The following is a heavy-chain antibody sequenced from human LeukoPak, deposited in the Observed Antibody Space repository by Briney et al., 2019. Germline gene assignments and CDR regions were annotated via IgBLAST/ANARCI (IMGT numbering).Heavy chain of an antibody. V-gene: IGHV1-18*01. D-gene: IGHD3-10*01. CDR2: ISAYNGNT. Sequence: GASVKVSCKASGYTFTSYGISWVRQAPGQGLEWMGWISAYNGNTNYAQKLQGRVTMTTDTSTSTDYMELRSLRSDDTAVYYCARDRYYYGSGYNWSDPWGQGTLVTVSS. J-gene: IGHJ5*02. CDR3: ARDRYYYGSGYNWSDP. CDR1: GYTFTSYG.